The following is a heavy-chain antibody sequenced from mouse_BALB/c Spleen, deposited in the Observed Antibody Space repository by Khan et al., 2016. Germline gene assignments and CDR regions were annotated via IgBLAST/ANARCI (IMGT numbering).Heavy chain of an antibody. V-gene: IGHV3-8*02. D-gene: IGHD2-3*01. CDR3: ARYDGYYYFDY. Sequence: EVQLQESGPSLVKPSQSLSLTCSVSGYSITSGYWNWIRKFPGHKLEYMGYINYSGSTYYYPSLISRNSITRDTSKNQYYLQLNSVTTEDTATYYCARYDGYYYFDYWGQVTTLTVSS. CDR2: INYSGST. J-gene: IGHJ2*01. CDR1: GYSITSGY.